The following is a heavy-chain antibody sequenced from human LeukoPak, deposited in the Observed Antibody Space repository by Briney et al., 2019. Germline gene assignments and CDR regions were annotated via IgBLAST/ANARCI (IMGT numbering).Heavy chain of an antibody. CDR3: ARGLPGGGHFDY. CDR2: INHSGST. J-gene: IGHJ4*02. CDR1: GGSFSGYY. Sequence: SETLPLTCAVYGGSFSGYYWSWIRQPPGKGLEWIGDINHSGSTNYNPSLKSRVTISVDTSKNQFSLKLSSVTAADTAVYYCARGLPGGGHFDYWGQGTLVTVSS. D-gene: IGHD1-14*01. V-gene: IGHV4-34*01.